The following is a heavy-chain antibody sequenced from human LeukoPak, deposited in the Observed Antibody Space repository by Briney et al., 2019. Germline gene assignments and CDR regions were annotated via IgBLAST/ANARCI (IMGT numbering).Heavy chain of an antibody. CDR3: ARHEDTTLVVSPFDY. CDR2: IYYSGST. D-gene: IGHD5-18*01. V-gene: IGHV4-39*07. CDR1: GGSISRSSYY. Sequence: SETLSLTCTVSGGSISRSSYYWGWIRQPPGKGLEWIGNIYYSGSTNSNPSLKSRVIISVDTSKNQLSLKLSSVTAADTAVYYCARHEDTTLVVSPFDYWGQGTLVTVSS. J-gene: IGHJ4*02.